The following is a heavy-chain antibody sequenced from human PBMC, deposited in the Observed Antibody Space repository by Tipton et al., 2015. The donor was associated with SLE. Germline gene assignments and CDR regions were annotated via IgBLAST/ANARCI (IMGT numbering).Heavy chain of an antibody. CDR3: ARTIQFGLGD. D-gene: IGHD5-24*01. CDR1: GGSFTSSSYY. J-gene: IGHJ4*02. Sequence: TLSLTCAVYGGSFTSSSYYWAWIRQSPGKGVEWIGEINHRGSTNHNPSLKSRVTISVDTSKNQFSLKLRSVTAADTAVYYCARTIQFGLGDWGRGTLVTVSS. V-gene: IGHV4-34*01. CDR2: INHRGST.